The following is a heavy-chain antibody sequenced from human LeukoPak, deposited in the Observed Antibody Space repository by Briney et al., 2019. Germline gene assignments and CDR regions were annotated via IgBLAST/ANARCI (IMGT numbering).Heavy chain of an antibody. CDR3: AKNLKAYYDSSGYSYYFDY. J-gene: IGHJ4*02. Sequence: PGGSLRLSCAASGFTFSNYAMSWVRQAPGKGLEWVSTIGGSGGSTYYADSVKGRFTISRDNSKNMLYLQMNSLRAEDTAVYYCAKNLKAYYDSSGYSYYFDYWGQGTQVTVSS. CDR1: GFTFSNYA. D-gene: IGHD3-22*01. CDR2: IGGSGGST. V-gene: IGHV3-23*01.